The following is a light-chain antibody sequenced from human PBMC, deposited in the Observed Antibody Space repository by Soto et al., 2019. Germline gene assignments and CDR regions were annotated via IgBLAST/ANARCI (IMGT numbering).Light chain of an antibody. CDR3: SSYTGSDNLV. CDR1: SSDVGAYNY. CDR2: DVT. J-gene: IGLJ2*01. Sequence: QSALTQPPSASGSPGQSVTISCTGTSSDVGAYNYVSWYQQHPGKAPELMIYDVTTRPSGVPDRFSGSKSGNTASLTVSGLQAEDEADYFCSSYTGSDNLVFGGGTKLTVL. V-gene: IGLV2-8*01.